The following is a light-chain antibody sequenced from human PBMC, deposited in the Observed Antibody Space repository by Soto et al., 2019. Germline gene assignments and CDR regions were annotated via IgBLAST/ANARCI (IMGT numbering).Light chain of an antibody. CDR2: EVN. CDR1: SSDVGGYNY. Sequence: ALTQPPSASGSPGQSVTISCTGTSSDVGGYNYVSWYQQHPGKAPKLMIYEVNKRPSGVPDRFSGSKSGNTASLTVSGLQAEDEADYYCSSYAGSNNLGVFGTGTKVTVL. V-gene: IGLV2-8*01. J-gene: IGLJ1*01. CDR3: SSYAGSNNLGV.